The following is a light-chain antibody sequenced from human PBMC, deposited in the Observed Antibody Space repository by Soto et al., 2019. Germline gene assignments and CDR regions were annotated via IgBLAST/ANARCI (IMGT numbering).Light chain of an antibody. V-gene: IGKV1-33*01. J-gene: IGKJ5*01. CDR2: HAS. CDR1: QNITNN. CDR3: QQYYGLPPIT. Sequence: DIHMTQSPSSLSASLGDRVTITFQASQNITNNLSWYQQKPGKAPNLLIYHASKLAKGVTSRFSGSGSGTDFSFIITSLQREDLATYYCQQYYGLPPITFGQGTRLEIK.